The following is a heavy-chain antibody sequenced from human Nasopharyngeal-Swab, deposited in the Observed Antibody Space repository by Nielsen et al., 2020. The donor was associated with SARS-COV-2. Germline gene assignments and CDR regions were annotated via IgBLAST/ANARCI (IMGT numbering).Heavy chain of an antibody. Sequence: ASVKVSCKDSGYTFLSSTINWVRQASGQGLECIGWVSAYNGDTDYEQKFQGRGTMTTDTSTETAYMELRGLTSDDTAVYYCARGPQILTYWGQGTLVTVSS. J-gene: IGHJ4*02. V-gene: IGHV1-18*01. CDR2: VSAYNGDT. CDR3: ARGPQILTY. D-gene: IGHD3-3*01. CDR1: GYTFLSST.